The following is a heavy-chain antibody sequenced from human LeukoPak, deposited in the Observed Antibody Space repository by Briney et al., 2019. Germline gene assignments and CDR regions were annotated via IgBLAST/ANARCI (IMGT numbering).Heavy chain of an antibody. D-gene: IGHD3-22*01. J-gene: IGHJ5*01. Sequence: GASVTVSFKASGYTFTNYYMHWVRQAPGQGLEWMGIINPTGGSSSYAQKFQGRVTMTRDTSTSTVYMELSSLRSEDTAVYFCARGPHDGSGWYEFWGQGTLVTVSS. CDR3: ARGPHDGSGWYEF. CDR2: INPTGGSS. CDR1: GYTFTNYY. V-gene: IGHV1-46*01.